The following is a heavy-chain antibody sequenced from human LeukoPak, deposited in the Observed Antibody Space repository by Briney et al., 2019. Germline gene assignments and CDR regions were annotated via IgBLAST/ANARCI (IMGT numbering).Heavy chain of an antibody. Sequence: PSETLSLTCTVSGGSLSNYYWNWIRPPPGKGLEWIGYAYYSGSTTYNPSLKSRVTISVDTSKNQFSLKLRSVTAADTAVYYCARVYGYGYYYMGVWGKGTTVTVSS. CDR3: ARVYGYGYYYMGV. V-gene: IGHV4-59*01. CDR2: AYYSGST. D-gene: IGHD5-18*01. CDR1: GGSLSNYY. J-gene: IGHJ6*03.